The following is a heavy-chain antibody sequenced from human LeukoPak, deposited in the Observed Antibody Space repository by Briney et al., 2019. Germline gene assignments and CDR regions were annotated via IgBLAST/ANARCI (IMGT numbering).Heavy chain of an antibody. CDR2: IIPIFGTA. V-gene: IGHV1-69*05. CDR3: ARDVAVAGTYYFDY. Sequence: SVKVSCEASGGTFSSYAISWVRQAPGQGLEWMGGIIPIFGTANYAQKFQGRVTITTDESTSTAYMELSSLRSEDTAVYYCARDVAVAGTYYFDYWGQGTLVTVSS. D-gene: IGHD6-19*01. J-gene: IGHJ4*02. CDR1: GGTFSSYA.